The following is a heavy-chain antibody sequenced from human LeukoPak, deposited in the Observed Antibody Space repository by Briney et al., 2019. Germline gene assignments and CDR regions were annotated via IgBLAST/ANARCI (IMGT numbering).Heavy chain of an antibody. CDR2: IRSSGNTM. D-gene: IGHD4-17*01. V-gene: IGHV3-48*03. CDR1: GFAYLYFH. Sequence: GWSLTVSSHTAGFAYLYFHLNWTHQSSGRCLVYASHIRSSGNTMHYADSVKGRFTISKDNAKNSLYLQMNSLRAEDTAVYYCARDESGDYDFDYWGQGTLVTVSS. CDR3: ARDESGDYDFDY. J-gene: IGHJ4*02.